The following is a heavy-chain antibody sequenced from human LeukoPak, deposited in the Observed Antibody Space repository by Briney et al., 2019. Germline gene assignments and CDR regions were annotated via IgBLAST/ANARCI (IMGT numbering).Heavy chain of an antibody. V-gene: IGHV4-34*01. D-gene: IGHD1-26*01. J-gene: IGHJ4*02. CDR3: ASLYSGSYYALDY. CDR1: GGSFSGYY. Sequence: SETLSLACAVYGGSFSGYYWSWIRQPPGKGLEWIGEINHSGSTNYNPSLKSRVTISVDTSKNQFSLKLSSVTAADTAVYYCASLYSGSYYALDYWGQGTLVTVSS. CDR2: INHSGST.